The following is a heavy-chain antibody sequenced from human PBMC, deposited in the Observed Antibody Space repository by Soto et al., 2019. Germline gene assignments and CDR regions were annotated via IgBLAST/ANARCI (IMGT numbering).Heavy chain of an antibody. CDR3: ARGPPIVGNTTPLDS. J-gene: IGHJ4*02. CDR1: GGSITNSNW. CDR2: IYHAGST. Sequence: QVQLQESGPKLVKPSGTLSPPCTVSGGSITNSNWWSWVRLPPAKGLEWIGDIYHAGSTKYNPSLERRVTMSVDTSNNQFALTLTSVTAADTAVYFCARGPPIVGNTTPLDSWGQGTLVTVS. D-gene: IGHD1-26*01. V-gene: IGHV4-4*02.